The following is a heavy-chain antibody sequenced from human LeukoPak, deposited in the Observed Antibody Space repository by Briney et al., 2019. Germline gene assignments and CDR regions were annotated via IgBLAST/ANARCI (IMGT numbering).Heavy chain of an antibody. CDR2: VHPNTGYT. CDR3: ARGPRNDP. V-gene: IGHV1-8*01. Sequence: ASVKVSCKTSGCPFTTYEINWVRQAAGQGLEWMGWVHPNTGYTAYAQRFQGRVTMTRDTSISTAYMELSSLTSNDTAVYFCARGPRNDPWGQGTLVTVSS. D-gene: IGHD1-14*01. CDR1: GCPFTTYE. J-gene: IGHJ5*02.